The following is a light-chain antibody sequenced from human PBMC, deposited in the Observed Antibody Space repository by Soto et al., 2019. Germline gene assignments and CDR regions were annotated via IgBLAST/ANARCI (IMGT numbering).Light chain of an antibody. J-gene: IGKJ5*01. CDR1: QNVSSTY. CDR2: YAS. Sequence: EIVMTQSPGSLSLSPGERATLSCRASQNVSSTYLAWYQQKPGQAPRLLIYYASTRATGIPDRFSGSGSGTDFTLTISSLEPEDFAVYYCQQRSNWPPITFGQGTRLEIK. V-gene: IGKV3D-20*02. CDR3: QQRSNWPPIT.